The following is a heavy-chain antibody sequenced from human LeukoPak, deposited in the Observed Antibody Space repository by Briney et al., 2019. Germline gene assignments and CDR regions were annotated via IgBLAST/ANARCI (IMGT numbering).Heavy chain of an antibody. CDR1: GFTFSSNW. CDR2: IKQDGSEK. Sequence: PGGSLGLSCAAAGFTFSSNWMSWVRQAPGKGLQWVANIKQDGSEKYYVDSVKGRFTISRDNAKKSLYLQMNSLRGEDTAVYYCARGLGINGLALDMWGQGTMVTVSS. J-gene: IGHJ3*02. D-gene: IGHD3-10*01. V-gene: IGHV3-7*05. CDR3: ARGLGINGLALDM.